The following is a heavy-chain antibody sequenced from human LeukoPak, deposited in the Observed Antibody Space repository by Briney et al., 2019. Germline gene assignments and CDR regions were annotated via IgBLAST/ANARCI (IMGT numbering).Heavy chain of an antibody. CDR2: IRYDGGNK. CDR3: VKRIVVADKFDY. V-gene: IGHV3-30*02. CDR1: GFTFSTFG. Sequence: PGGSLRLSCVASGFTFSTFGMHWVRQAPGKGLEWMAFIRYDGGNKYYADSVKGRFTISRDNSKNTLYLQMDSLRVEDTAVYYCVKRIVVADKFDYWGQGSLVTVSS. D-gene: IGHD6-19*01. J-gene: IGHJ4*02.